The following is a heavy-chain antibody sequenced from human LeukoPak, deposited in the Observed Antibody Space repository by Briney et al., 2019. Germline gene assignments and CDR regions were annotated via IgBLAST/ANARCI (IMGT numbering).Heavy chain of an antibody. CDR3: AKTNVNSNSYFDF. D-gene: IGHD6-6*01. CDR2: LSYDGSNK. CDR1: GFTFSSYA. V-gene: IGHV3-30-3*02. Sequence: GGSLRLSCAASGFTFSSYAMSWVRQAPGKGLEWVAVLSYDGSNKYYADSVKGRFTISRDNSKNTLYLQMNSLRAEDTAVYYCAKTNVNSNSYFDFWGQGTLVTVSS. J-gene: IGHJ4*02.